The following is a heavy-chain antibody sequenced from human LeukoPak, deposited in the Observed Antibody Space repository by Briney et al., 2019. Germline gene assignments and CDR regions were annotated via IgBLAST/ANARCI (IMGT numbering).Heavy chain of an antibody. CDR3: TRRPYSSSWYYFDY. J-gene: IGHJ4*02. D-gene: IGHD6-13*01. Sequence: GGSLRLSCAVSGFTFSDYYMSWVRQAPGKGLEWVSYISSSGSMLHYADSVEGRFTITRDNAKNSLYLQMSSLRVEDTAVYYCTRRPYSSSWYYFDYWGQGTLVTVSS. CDR1: GFTFSDYY. V-gene: IGHV3-11*04. CDR2: ISSSGSML.